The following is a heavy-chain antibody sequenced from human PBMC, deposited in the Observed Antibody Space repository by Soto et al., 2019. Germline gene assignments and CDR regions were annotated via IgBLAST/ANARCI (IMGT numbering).Heavy chain of an antibody. D-gene: IGHD6-19*01. Sequence: EVQLVESGGGLVRPGGSLRLSCAASGFTFSSYSMKWVRQAPGKGLEWVSSISSSSSYIYYADSVKGRFTISRDNAKNSLYLQMKSLRAEDTAVYYCASQGVAEGNSGYWGQGTLVTVSS. J-gene: IGHJ4*02. CDR2: ISSSSSYI. V-gene: IGHV3-21*01. CDR1: GFTFSSYS. CDR3: ASQGVAEGNSGY.